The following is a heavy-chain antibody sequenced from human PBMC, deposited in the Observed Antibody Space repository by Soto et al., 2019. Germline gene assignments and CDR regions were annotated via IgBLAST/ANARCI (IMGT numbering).Heavy chain of an antibody. Sequence: GXSVKVSCKDSGGTFRNYAFSWVRQAPGQGLEWMGGIIPIFGKANYEQRFQGRLTITADESTSTAYMELNSLRPEDTAVYFCARDLYINWYYPLDYWGQGNLVTVSS. CDR2: IIPIFGKA. CDR3: ARDLYINWYYPLDY. CDR1: GGTFRNYA. D-gene: IGHD1-7*01. J-gene: IGHJ4*02. V-gene: IGHV1-69*13.